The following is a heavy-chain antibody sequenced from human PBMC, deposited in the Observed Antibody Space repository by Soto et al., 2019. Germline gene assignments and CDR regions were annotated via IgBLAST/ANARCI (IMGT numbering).Heavy chain of an antibody. Sequence: ETLSLTCTVSGGSISSSSYYWGWIRQPPGKGLEWIGSIYYSGSTYYNPSLKSRVTISVDTSKNQFSLKLSSVTAADTAVYYCARSRGWQRNWFDPWGQGTLVTVSS. CDR1: GGSISSSSYY. J-gene: IGHJ5*02. V-gene: IGHV4-39*01. D-gene: IGHD6-25*01. CDR2: IYYSGST. CDR3: ARSRGWQRNWFDP.